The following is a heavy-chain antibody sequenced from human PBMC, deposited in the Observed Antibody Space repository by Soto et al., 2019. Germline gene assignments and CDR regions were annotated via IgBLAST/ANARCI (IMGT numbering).Heavy chain of an antibody. D-gene: IGHD3-3*01. J-gene: IGHJ6*02. CDR2: ISYDGTKK. Sequence: QVQLVESGGGVVQPGTSLRLSCAASGFTFSSYVMHWVRQAPGKGLEWVALISYDGTKKYHADSVKGRFTISRDNSKNTLYLQMSLRTDATAVYYCARSDLERNGGNYNYYAMYVWGQGTAVTVSS. CDR1: GFTFSSYV. CDR3: ARSDLERNGGNYNYYAMYV. V-gene: IGHV3-30-3*01.